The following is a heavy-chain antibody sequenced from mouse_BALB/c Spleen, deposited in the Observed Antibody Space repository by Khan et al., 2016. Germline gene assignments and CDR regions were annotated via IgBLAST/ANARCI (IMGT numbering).Heavy chain of an antibody. CDR3: ARPPHYYGYAGFAY. D-gene: IGHD1-2*01. CDR1: GFDFSGYW. CDR2: INPDSSTI. Sequence: EVKLLESGGGLVQPGGSLKLSCEASGFDFSGYWMSWVRQAQGKGLEWIGGINPDSSTIYYKPSLKDKFIISRDNAKNTPYLQLSNVRSEDTALYYSARPPHYYGYAGFAYWGQGTLVTVSA. J-gene: IGHJ3*01. V-gene: IGHV4-1*02.